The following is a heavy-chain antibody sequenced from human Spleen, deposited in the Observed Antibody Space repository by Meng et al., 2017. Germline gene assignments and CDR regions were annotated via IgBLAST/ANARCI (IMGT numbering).Heavy chain of an antibody. J-gene: IGHJ4*02. D-gene: IGHD6-13*01. CDR3: ARDEDISAAGKLFGDY. V-gene: IGHV1-2*06. CDR1: GYNFPDYW. CDR2: LDPKSGDT. Sequence: ASVKVFCKPSGYNFPDYWLHWVRRAPGQGLEWMGRLDPKSGDTHYAQRFQGRVTMTGDTSISTAYMELSGLRSDDTAMYYCARDEDISAAGKLFGDYWGQGTLVTVSS.